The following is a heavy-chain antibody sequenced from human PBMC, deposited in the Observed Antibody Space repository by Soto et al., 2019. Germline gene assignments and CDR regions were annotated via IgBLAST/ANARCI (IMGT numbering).Heavy chain of an antibody. J-gene: IGHJ6*02. V-gene: IGHV1-8*01. CDR1: GYTFTTCD. CDR3: ARERKFDFWRKGLDV. CDR2: MDPNSGST. D-gene: IGHD3-3*01. Sequence: QAQLVQSGAEVRKPGASVKVSCKASGYTFTTCDINWVRQAPGQGLEWLGWMDPNSGSTGYAQNFQGRITMTRNISRNTAHMGLSSLQSEDTAVYYCARERKFDFWRKGLDVWGQGTTVTVSS.